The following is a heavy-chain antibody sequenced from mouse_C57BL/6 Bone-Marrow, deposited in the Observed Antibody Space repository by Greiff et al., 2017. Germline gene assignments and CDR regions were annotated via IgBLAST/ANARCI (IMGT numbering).Heavy chain of an antibody. CDR1: GFNIKNTY. Sequence: VQLQQSVAELVRPGASVKLSCTASGFNIKNTYMHWVKQRPEQGLEWIGRIDPANGNTKYAPKFQGKATITADTSSNTAYLQLSSLTSEDTAIXYCACDDYDRDPLYYAMDYWGQGTSVTVSS. CDR2: IDPANGNT. D-gene: IGHD2-4*01. V-gene: IGHV14-3*01. CDR3: ACDDYDRDPLYYAMDY. J-gene: IGHJ4*01.